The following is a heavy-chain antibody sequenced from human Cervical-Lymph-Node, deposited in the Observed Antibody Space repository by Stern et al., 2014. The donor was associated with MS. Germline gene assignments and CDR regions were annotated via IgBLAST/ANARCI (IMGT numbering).Heavy chain of an antibody. CDR3: ARVWTTFSVHYYYGMDV. CDR2: ISYDGSDK. CDR1: GFTLSSYA. D-gene: IGHD2/OR15-2a*01. V-gene: IGHV3-30*01. J-gene: IGHJ6*02. Sequence: VQLVESGGGVVQPGRSLRLSCAASGFTLSSYALHWVRQAPGKGLAWLAVISYDGSDKYYANSVKGRFTISRDNSKNTLDLQMNSLRPEDTAVYYCARVWTTFSVHYYYGMDVWGQGTTVTVSS.